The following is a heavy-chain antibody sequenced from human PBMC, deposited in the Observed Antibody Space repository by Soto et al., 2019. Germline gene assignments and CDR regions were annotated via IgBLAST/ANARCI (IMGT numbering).Heavy chain of an antibody. CDR2: IIPIFGTA. CDR3: ARDRNIAAAGTLDWYFDL. J-gene: IGHJ2*01. CDR1: GGTFSSYA. D-gene: IGHD6-13*01. V-gene: IGHV1-69*01. Sequence: QVQLVQSGAEVKKPGSSVKVSCKASGGTFSSYAISWVRQAPGQGLEWMGGIIPIFGTANYAQKLQGRVTITADESTSTAYLGLSRLRSEDTAVYYCARDRNIAAAGTLDWYFDLWGRRTLVTVAS.